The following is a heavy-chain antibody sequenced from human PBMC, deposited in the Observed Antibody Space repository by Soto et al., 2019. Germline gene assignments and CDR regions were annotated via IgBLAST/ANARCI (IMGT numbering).Heavy chain of an antibody. CDR2: ISYDGSNK. CDR1: GFTFSSYG. D-gene: IGHD1-26*01. Sequence: GGALRLSCAASGFTFSSYGMHWVRQAPGKGLEWVALISYDGSNKYYVDSVKGRFTISRDNSKNTLFLQMNSLRAGDTAVYYCAKDRLRGGFLTTATTNGMDVWGQGTTVTVSS. J-gene: IGHJ6*02. V-gene: IGHV3-30*18. CDR3: AKDRLRGGFLTTATTNGMDV.